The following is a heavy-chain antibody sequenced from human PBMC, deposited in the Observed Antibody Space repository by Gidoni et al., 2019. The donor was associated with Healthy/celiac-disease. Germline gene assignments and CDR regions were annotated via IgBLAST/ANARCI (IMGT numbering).Heavy chain of an antibody. CDR2: IYSSRST. Sequence: QVQLQESGPGLVKPSETLSLTCTVHAGHISSYYWRWIRQPPGQGLGWIGYIYSSRSTNHNPTLKSRVTISVDTSKNQFSLRLSSVTAADTAVYYCARGPPRDWGGRYYFDYWGQGTLVTVSS. V-gene: IGHV4-59*01. J-gene: IGHJ4*02. D-gene: IGHD7-27*01. CDR3: ARGPPRDWGGRYYFDY. CDR1: AGHISSYY.